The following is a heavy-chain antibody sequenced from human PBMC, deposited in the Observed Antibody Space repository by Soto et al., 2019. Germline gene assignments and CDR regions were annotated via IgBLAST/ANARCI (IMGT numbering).Heavy chain of an antibody. V-gene: IGHV4-39*01. J-gene: IGHJ3*02. D-gene: IGHD2-15*01. CDR1: GGSISSSSYY. CDR2: IYYSGST. CDR3: ATPPNRYCSGGSCSLAFDI. Sequence: PSETLSLTCTVSGGSISSSSYYWGWIRQPPGKGLEWIGSIYYSGSTYYNPSLKSRVTISVDTSKNQFSLKLSSVTAADTAVYYCATPPNRYCSGGSCSLAFDIWGQGTMVTVS.